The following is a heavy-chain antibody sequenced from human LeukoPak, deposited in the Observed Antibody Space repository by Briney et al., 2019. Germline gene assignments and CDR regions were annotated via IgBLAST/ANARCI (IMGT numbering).Heavy chain of an antibody. CDR1: GGSFSGYY. CDR3: AVDYYYGMDV. J-gene: IGHJ6*02. CDR2: INHSGST. Sequence: SETLSLTRAVYGGSFSGYYWSWIRQPPGKGLGWIGEINHSGSTNYNPSLKSRVTISVDTSKNQFSLKLSSVTAADTAVYYCAVDYYYGMDVWGQGTTVTASS. V-gene: IGHV4-34*01.